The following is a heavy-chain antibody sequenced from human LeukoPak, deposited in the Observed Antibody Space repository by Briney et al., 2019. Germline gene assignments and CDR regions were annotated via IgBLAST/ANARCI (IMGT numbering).Heavy chain of an antibody. J-gene: IGHJ4*02. CDR2: ISGSGSGGST. CDR3: ANDLGWIQLNLG. CDR1: GFTFSNAW. Sequence: PGGSLRLSCAASGFTFSNAWMSWVRQAPGKGLEWVSAISGSGSGGSTYYADSVKGRFTISRDNSRNTVYLQMNSLRAEDTAVYYCANDLGWIQLNLGRGQGTLVTVSS. D-gene: IGHD5-18*01. V-gene: IGHV3-23*01.